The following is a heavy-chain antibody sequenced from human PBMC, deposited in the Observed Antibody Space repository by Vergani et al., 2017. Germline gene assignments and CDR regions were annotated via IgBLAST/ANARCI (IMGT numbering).Heavy chain of an antibody. Sequence: EVQLVESGGVVVQPGGSLRLSCAASGFTFDDYAMHWVRQAPGKGLEWVSLISWDGGSTYYADSVKGRFTISRDNSKNSLYLQMNSLRAEDTALYYCAILGDCSGGSWRRNYYYGMDVWGQGTTVTVSS. CDR2: ISWDGGST. V-gene: IGHV3-43D*04. D-gene: IGHD2-15*01. J-gene: IGHJ6*02. CDR1: GFTFDDYA. CDR3: AILGDCSGGSWRRNYYYGMDV.